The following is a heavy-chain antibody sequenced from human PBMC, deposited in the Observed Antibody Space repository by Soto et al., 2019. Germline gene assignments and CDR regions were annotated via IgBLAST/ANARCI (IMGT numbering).Heavy chain of an antibody. J-gene: IGHJ4*02. D-gene: IGHD4-17*01. CDR3: ARVSTVVTHYFDY. CDR1: GFMFSAYA. V-gene: IGHV3-30-3*01. Sequence: GGSLRLSCTASGFMFSAYAMLWVRQAPGKGLEWVAAMSYDGTNKYYADSVKGRFTISRDNSKNTLFLQMNSLRAEDTSVYYCARVSTVVTHYFDYWGQGTLVTVSS. CDR2: MSYDGTNK.